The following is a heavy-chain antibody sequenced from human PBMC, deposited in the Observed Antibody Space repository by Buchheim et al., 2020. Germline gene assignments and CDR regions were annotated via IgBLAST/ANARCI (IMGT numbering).Heavy chain of an antibody. V-gene: IGHV3-23*04. Sequence: EVQLVESGGGLVQPGESLRLSCAASGFTFSSYAMSWVRQAPGKGLEWVSTISGSGGSTYYADSVKGRFTISRANSKNTLFLQMNSLRAEDTAVYYCAKVGPCGSYCSYYYYGMDVWGQGTT. J-gene: IGHJ6*02. CDR3: AKVGPCGSYCSYYYYGMDV. CDR2: ISGSGGST. D-gene: IGHD1-26*01. CDR1: GFTFSSYA.